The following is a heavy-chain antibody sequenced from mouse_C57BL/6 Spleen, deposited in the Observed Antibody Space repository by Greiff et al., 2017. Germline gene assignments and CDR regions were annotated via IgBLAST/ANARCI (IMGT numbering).Heavy chain of an antibody. Sequence: QVQLQQPGAELVKPGASVKMSCKASGYTFTSYWITWVKQRPGQGLEWIGDIYPGSGSTNSNEKFKRKVILTVDTSSSTVYMQRSSLTSEDSAVDYCARKCFDYYGSSPHCYFDVWGTGTTVTVSS. CDR1: GYTFTSYW. J-gene: IGHJ1*03. D-gene: IGHD1-1*01. CDR3: ARKCFDYYGSSPHCYFDV. V-gene: IGHV1-55*01. CDR2: IYPGSGST.